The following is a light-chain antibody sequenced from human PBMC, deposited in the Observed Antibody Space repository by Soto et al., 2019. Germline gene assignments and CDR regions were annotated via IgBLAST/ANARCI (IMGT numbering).Light chain of an antibody. Sequence: QAVVTQPPSASGTPGQRVTISCSGSSSNIGSNPVNWYQQLPGTAPRLLIYSNNERPSRVPDRFSVSTSGTSASLAISGLQSEDEADYYCAAWDESLNGWVFGGGTKLTVL. V-gene: IGLV1-44*01. CDR1: SSNIGSNP. CDR3: AAWDESLNGWV. CDR2: SNN. J-gene: IGLJ3*02.